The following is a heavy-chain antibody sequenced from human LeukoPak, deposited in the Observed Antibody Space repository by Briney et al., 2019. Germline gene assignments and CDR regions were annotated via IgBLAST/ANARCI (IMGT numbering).Heavy chain of an antibody. CDR2: ISSSSTTI. Sequence: GGSLRLSCAASGFTFSSYSMNWVRQAPGKGLEWVSYISSSSTTIYYADSVKGRFTISRDNVKNSLYLQMNSLRDEDTAVYYCARVSDGYTINYFDYWGQGTLVTASS. D-gene: IGHD5-24*01. CDR1: GFTFSSYS. V-gene: IGHV3-48*02. J-gene: IGHJ4*02. CDR3: ARVSDGYTINYFDY.